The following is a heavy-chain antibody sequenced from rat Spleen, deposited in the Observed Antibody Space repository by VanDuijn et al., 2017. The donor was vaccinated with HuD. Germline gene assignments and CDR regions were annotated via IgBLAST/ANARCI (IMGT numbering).Heavy chain of an antibody. J-gene: IGHJ2*01. Sequence: EVQLVESGGTLVQPGRSMKLSCAASGFPFSDYGVAWVRQAPTKGLEWVATISIIAGSTYYRDSVKGRFTISRDNAKSTLYLQMNSLRSEDTATYYCTRGRVYYVYTGFDYWGHGVMVTVSS. CDR3: TRGRVYYVYTGFDY. D-gene: IGHD1-6*01. V-gene: IGHV5-25*01. CDR1: GFPFSDYG. CDR2: ISIIAGST.